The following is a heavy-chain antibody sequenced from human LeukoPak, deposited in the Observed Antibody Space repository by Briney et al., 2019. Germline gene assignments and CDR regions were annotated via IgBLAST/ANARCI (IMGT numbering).Heavy chain of an antibody. CDR2: ISHDGSNK. CDR3: ARVPERGQLWLMFDY. Sequence: AGTSLRLSCAASGFSFSSYALHWVRQAPGKGLEWVAVISHDGSNKYYRDSVKGRFTVSRDNSKNTVYLQINSLRAEDTAVCYCARVPERGQLWLMFDYWGQGTLVTVSS. V-gene: IGHV3-30*14. CDR1: GFSFSSYA. D-gene: IGHD5-18*01. J-gene: IGHJ4*02.